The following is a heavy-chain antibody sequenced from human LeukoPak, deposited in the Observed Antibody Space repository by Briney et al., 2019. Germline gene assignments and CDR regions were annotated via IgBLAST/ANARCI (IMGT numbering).Heavy chain of an antibody. CDR3: AKSSGSSSWYDYFDY. CDR1: GFYFNTYA. CDR2: VRFDGSNT. Sequence: GGSLRLSCAASGFYFNTYAMHWVRQAPGKGLEWVAFVRFDGSNTRYADSVKGRFTISRDNSKNTLFLQMNNLRPEDTAVYYCAKSSGSSSWYDYFDYWGQGTLATVPS. D-gene: IGHD6-19*01. J-gene: IGHJ4*02. V-gene: IGHV3-30*02.